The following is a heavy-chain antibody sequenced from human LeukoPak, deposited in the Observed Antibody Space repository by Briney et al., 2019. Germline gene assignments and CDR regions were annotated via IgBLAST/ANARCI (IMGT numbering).Heavy chain of an antibody. CDR3: ARQDIAAANGFDP. CDR1: IYSFTRYW. V-gene: IGHV5-10-1*01. J-gene: IGHJ5*02. D-gene: IGHD6-13*01. Sequence: GESLRLSCKGSIYSFTRYWLSWVRQMPGKGREWRGRIDPSDSYTNYSPSFQGHVTISADKSISTAYLQWSSLKASDTAMYYCARQDIAAANGFDPWGQGTLVTVSS. CDR2: IDPSDSYT.